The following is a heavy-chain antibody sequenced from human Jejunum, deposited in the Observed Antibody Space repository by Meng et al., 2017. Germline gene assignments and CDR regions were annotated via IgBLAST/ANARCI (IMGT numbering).Heavy chain of an antibody. CDR2: IYYGGTT. CDR3: ARGSRGYSYG. J-gene: IGHJ4*02. Sequence: QAQLAQPGPGLLRPSETLSLTCTVSGGPVRSGSYYWSWIRQPPGKGLEWIGYIYYGGTTNYNPSLKSRVTISADTSKNQFSLKLSSVTAADTAVYYCARGSRGYSYGWGQGTLVTVSS. V-gene: IGHV4-61*01. CDR1: GGPVRSGSYY. D-gene: IGHD5-18*01.